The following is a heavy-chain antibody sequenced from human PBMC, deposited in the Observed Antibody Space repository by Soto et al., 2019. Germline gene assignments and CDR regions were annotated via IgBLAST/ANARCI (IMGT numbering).Heavy chain of an antibody. CDR2: ISGSGGST. V-gene: IGHV3-23*01. CDR3: AKGYYYDSSGPASPSFDP. CDR1: GFTFSSYA. Sequence: EVQLLESGGGLVQPGGSLRLSCAASGFTFSSYAMSWVRQAPGKGLEWVSAISGSGGSTYYADSVKGRFTISRDNSKNTLYLQMNSLRAEDTAVYYCAKGYYYDSSGPASPSFDPWGQGTLVTVSS. J-gene: IGHJ5*02. D-gene: IGHD3-22*01.